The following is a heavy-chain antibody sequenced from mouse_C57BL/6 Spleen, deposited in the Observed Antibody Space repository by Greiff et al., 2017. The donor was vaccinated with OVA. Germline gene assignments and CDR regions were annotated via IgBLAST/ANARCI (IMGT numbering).Heavy chain of an antibody. J-gene: IGHJ1*03. V-gene: IGHV6-6*01. CDR3: TRKRYYGSSYEWYFDV. CDR2: IRNKANNHAT. CDR1: GFTFSDAW. Sequence: EVMLVESGGGLVQPGGSMKLSCAASGFTFSDAWMDWVRQSPEKGLEWVAEIRNKANNHATYYAESVKGRFTISRDDSKSSVYLQMNSLRAEDTGIYYCTRKRYYGSSYEWYFDVWGTGTTVTVSS. D-gene: IGHD1-1*01.